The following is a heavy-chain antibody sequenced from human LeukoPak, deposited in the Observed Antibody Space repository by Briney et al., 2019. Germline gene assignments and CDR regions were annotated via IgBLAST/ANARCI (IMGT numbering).Heavy chain of an antibody. J-gene: IGHJ3*02. CDR3: MVAATDYSSGWFGFAFDI. Sequence: GASVKVSCKASGYTFTGYYMHWVRQAPGQGLEWMGWINPNSGGTNYAQKFQGRVTMTRDTSISTAYMELSSLRSEDTAVYYCMVAATDYSSGWFGFAFDIWGQGTMVTVSS. CDR1: GYTFTGYY. CDR2: INPNSGGT. D-gene: IGHD6-19*01. V-gene: IGHV1-2*02.